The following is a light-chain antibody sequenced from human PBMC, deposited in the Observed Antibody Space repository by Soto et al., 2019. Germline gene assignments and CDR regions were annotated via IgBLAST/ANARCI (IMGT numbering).Light chain of an antibody. J-gene: IGKJ2*01. V-gene: IGKV2-28*01. CDR1: QSLLHSNGYNY. Sequence: DTVMTQSPLSLPVSPGEPASISCRSSQSLLHSNGYNYLEWYLQKRGQSPQLLIYLGSTQASAVPDRFSGIGSGTDFTLKISRVKAEDVGVYYCMQSLQAPPFTFGQGTKLEIK. CDR3: MQSLQAPPFT. CDR2: LGS.